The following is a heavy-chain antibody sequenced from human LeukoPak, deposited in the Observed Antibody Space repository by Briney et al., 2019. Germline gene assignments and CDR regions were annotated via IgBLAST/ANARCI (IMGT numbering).Heavy chain of an antibody. J-gene: IGHJ2*01. D-gene: IGHD6-19*01. CDR2: IRYDGSNK. V-gene: IGHV3-30*02. CDR1: GFTFSSYD. CDR3: ASPMESYSSGRKRSVVFDL. Sequence: PGGSLRLSCAASGFTFSSYDMYWVRQAPGKGLEWVAFIRYDGSNKYYADSVKGRFTISRDTSKNTLYLQMNSLRAEDTAVYYCASPMESYSSGRKRSVVFDLWGRGTLVTVSS.